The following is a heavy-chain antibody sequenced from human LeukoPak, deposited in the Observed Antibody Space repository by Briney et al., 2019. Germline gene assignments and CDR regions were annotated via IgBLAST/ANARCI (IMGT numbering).Heavy chain of an antibody. CDR2: IYYTGST. CDR3: ARVYQSAEYYFDY. J-gene: IGHJ4*02. Sequence: SETLSLTCTVSGGSIDSYYWSWIRQPPGRGLEWIGYIYYTGSTEYHPCLKSRVHISLDTSKNQFSLKLTSVTAADTAVYYCARVYQSAEYYFDYWGQGNLVSVSS. V-gene: IGHV4-59*01. CDR1: GGSIDSYY. D-gene: IGHD2-2*01.